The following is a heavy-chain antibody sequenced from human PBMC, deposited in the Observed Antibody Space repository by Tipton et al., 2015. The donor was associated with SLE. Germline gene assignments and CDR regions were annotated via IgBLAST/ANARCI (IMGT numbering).Heavy chain of an antibody. CDR3: ASSGAGDAFDI. V-gene: IGHV4-39*07. J-gene: IGHJ3*02. CDR1: GGSISSIRYY. Sequence: TLSLTCTVSGGSISSIRYYWGWIRQPPGKGLEWIGSIYHSGTAYYNPSLKSRVTISVDTSKNQFSLKLSSVTAADTAFYYCASSGAGDAFDIWGQGTMVTVSS. D-gene: IGHD6-25*01. CDR2: IYHSGTA.